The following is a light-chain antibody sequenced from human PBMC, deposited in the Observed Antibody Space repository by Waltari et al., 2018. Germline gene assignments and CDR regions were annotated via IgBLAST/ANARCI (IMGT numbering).Light chain of an antibody. V-gene: IGKV1-9*01. CDR1: QGISSY. CDR3: QQLNSYPLT. J-gene: IGKJ4*01. CDR2: SAS. Sequence: DIQLTQSPSFLSSSVGDRLTITCRASQGISSYLAWYQVRPGKAPKLLIYSASTLHSGVPSRFSGSGSGTDFTLTISSLQPEDFATYYCQQLNSYPLTFGGGTKLEIK.